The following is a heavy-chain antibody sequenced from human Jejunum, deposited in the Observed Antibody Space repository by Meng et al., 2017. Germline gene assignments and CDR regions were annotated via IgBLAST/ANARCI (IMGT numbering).Heavy chain of an antibody. V-gene: IGHV3-20*04. CDR1: GFTFDDYG. CDR2: INWNGDRT. CDR3: ARDRPPLRSSNSHFDY. J-gene: IGHJ4*02. D-gene: IGHD4-17*01. Sequence: GESLKISCAASGFTFDDYGMNWVRQAPGKGLEWVSDINWNGDRTYYADSVKCRFIISRDNAKNYLYLQMNSLRVDDTAVYYGARDRPPLRSSNSHFDYWGQGTLVTVSS.